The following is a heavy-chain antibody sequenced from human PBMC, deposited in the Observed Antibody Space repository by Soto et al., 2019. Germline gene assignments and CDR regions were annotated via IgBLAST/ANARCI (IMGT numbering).Heavy chain of an antibody. V-gene: IGHV3-23*01. Sequence: EVQLLESGGGLVQPGGSLRLSCAASGFTFSSYAMSWVRQAPGKGLEWVSVISGSGGSTHYADSVKGRFTISSDDAKKPLYLQMNSLRADDTAVYHCAKADGGSYSLFDPWGQGTLVTVSS. CDR2: ISGSGGST. J-gene: IGHJ5*02. CDR3: AKADGGSYSLFDP. D-gene: IGHD1-26*01. CDR1: GFTFSSYA.